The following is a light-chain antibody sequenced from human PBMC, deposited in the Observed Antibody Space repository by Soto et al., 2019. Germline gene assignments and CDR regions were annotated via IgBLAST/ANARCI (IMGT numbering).Light chain of an antibody. V-gene: IGKV3-20*01. Sequence: EIVLPPSPGTLYLSPGERATLSCRASQSVSSIYLAWYQQKPGQAPSLLIYATSSRATGIPDRFSGSGSGTDFSLTISRLETEDFAVYYCQQYGSSLTWTFGQGTKVDIK. J-gene: IGKJ1*01. CDR1: QSVSSIY. CDR2: ATS. CDR3: QQYGSSLTWT.